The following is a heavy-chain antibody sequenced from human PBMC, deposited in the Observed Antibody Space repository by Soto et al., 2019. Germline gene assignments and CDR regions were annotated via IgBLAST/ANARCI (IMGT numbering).Heavy chain of an antibody. CDR3: ARGRAGTSYYYYYMDV. Sequence: GASVKVSCKASGYTFTSYDINWVRQATGQGLEWMGWMNPNSGNTGYAQKFQGRVTMTRNTSISTAYMELSSLRSEDTAVYYCARGRAGTSYYYYYMDVWGKGTTVTVSS. V-gene: IGHV1-8*01. CDR1: GYTFTSYD. CDR2: MNPNSGNT. J-gene: IGHJ6*03. D-gene: IGHD6-13*01.